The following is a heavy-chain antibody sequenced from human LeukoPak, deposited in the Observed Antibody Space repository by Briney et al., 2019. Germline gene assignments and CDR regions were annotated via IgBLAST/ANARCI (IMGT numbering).Heavy chain of an antibody. V-gene: IGHV3-23*01. CDR1: GFTFSSYA. CDR2: ITETGNT. J-gene: IGHJ4*02. CDR3: ARRGYSGWLDC. Sequence: GGSLRLSCAASGFTFSSYAMSWVRQAPGKGLEWVSAITETGNTYYADSVKGRFSISRDNSKNTMYLQMNSLTAEDTAVYYCARRGYSGWLDCWGQGTLVTVSS. D-gene: IGHD6-19*01.